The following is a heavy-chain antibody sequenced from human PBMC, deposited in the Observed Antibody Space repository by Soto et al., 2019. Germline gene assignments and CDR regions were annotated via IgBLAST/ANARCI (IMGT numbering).Heavy chain of an antibody. CDR2: ISSSSSYI. CDR1: GFTFSSYS. V-gene: IGHV3-21*01. CDR3: ARSQQQLVGRSNWFDP. J-gene: IGHJ5*02. Sequence: GGSLRLSCAASGFTFSSYSMNWVRQAPGKGLEWVSSISSSSSYIYYADSVKGRFTISRDNAKNSLYLQMNSLRAEDTAVYYCARSQQQLVGRSNWFDPWGQGTLVTVSS. D-gene: IGHD6-13*01.